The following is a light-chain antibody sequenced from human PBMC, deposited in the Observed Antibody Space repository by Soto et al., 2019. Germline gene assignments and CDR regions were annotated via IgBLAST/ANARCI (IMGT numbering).Light chain of an antibody. V-gene: IGKV1-17*01. J-gene: IGKJ4*01. Sequence: DLQMTQSPSSLSASVGDRVTITCRASQGIRNDLGWYQQKPGKAPKRLIYTTSTLESGVPSRFSGSTSGLEFTLTISSLQPEDFATYYCLQHYIYPLTFGGGTKVEIK. CDR2: TTS. CDR1: QGIRND. CDR3: LQHYIYPLT.